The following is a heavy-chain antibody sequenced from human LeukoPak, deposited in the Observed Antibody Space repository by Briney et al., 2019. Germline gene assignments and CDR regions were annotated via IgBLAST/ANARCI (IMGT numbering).Heavy chain of an antibody. CDR3: ARGASGGSCYSTKCLNYYYYYGMDV. D-gene: IGHD2-15*01. CDR2: IYHSGST. J-gene: IGHJ6*02. CDR1: GYSISSGYY. Sequence: SETLSLTCTVSGYSISSGYYWGWIRQPPGKGLEWIGSIYHSGSTYCNPSLKSRVTISVDTSKNQFSLKLSSVTAADTAVYYCARGASGGSCYSTKCLNYYYYYGMDVWGQGTTVTVS. V-gene: IGHV4-38-2*02.